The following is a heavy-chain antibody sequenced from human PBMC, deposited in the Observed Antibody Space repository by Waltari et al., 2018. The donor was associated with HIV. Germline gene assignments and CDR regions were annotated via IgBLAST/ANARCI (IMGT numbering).Heavy chain of an antibody. CDR3: TRENEDTSDNAFDI. Sequence: QLQLQESGPGLVKPSETLSLTCTVSDGSISGRDYYWGWLRQPPGKGLEWIASIYYTGTTYYNPSLRSRVTMSVDTSKNQFSLKLGSLTAADTAVYYCTRENEDTSDNAFDIWGQGTTVTVSS. D-gene: IGHD1-1*01. V-gene: IGHV4-39*07. CDR2: IYYTGTT. J-gene: IGHJ3*02. CDR1: DGSISGRDYY.